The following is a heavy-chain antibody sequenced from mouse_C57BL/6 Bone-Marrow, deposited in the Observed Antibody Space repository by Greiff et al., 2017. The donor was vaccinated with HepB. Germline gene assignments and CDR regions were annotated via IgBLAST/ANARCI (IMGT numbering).Heavy chain of an antibody. Sequence: QVQLKESGPELVKPGASVKLSCKASGYTFTSYDINWVKQRPGQGLEWIGWIYPRDGSTKYNEKFKGKATLTVDTYSSTAYMELHSLTSEDSAVYFCAREEVYYYGSSAPYYAMDYWGQGTSVTVSS. J-gene: IGHJ4*01. CDR1: GYTFTSYD. CDR2: IYPRDGST. D-gene: IGHD1-1*01. CDR3: AREEVYYYGSSAPYYAMDY. V-gene: IGHV1-85*01.